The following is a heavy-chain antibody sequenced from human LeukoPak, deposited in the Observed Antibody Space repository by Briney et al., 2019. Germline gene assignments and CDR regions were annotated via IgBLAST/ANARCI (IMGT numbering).Heavy chain of an antibody. D-gene: IGHD3-3*01. CDR2: ISSSSSYI. Sequence: PGGSLRLSCAASGFTFSSYSMNWVRQAPGKGLEWVSSISSSSSYIYYADSVKGRFTTSRDNAKNSLYLQMNSLRAEDTAVYYCARVGYDFWSGYYHNYYYFDYWGQGTLVTVSS. J-gene: IGHJ4*02. CDR1: GFTFSSYS. V-gene: IGHV3-21*01. CDR3: ARVGYDFWSGYYHNYYYFDY.